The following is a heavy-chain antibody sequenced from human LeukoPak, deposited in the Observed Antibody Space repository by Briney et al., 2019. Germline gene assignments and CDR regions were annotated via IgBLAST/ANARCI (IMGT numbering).Heavy chain of an antibody. D-gene: IGHD6-13*01. CDR2: MNPNSGNT. J-gene: IGHJ4*02. CDR3: ARGGDLGQLDDY. Sequence: ASVKVSCKASGYTFTSYDINWVRQATGQGLEWMGWMNPNSGNTGYAQKFQGRVTMTRNTSISTANMELSSLRSEDTAVYYCARGGDLGQLDDYWGQGTLVTVSS. CDR1: GYTFTSYD. V-gene: IGHV1-8*01.